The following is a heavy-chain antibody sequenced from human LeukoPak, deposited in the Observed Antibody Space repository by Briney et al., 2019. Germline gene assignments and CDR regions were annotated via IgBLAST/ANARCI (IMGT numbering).Heavy chain of an antibody. J-gene: IGHJ4*02. V-gene: IGHV4-59*08. Sequence: SETLSLTCTVSGGSISSYYWSWIRQPAGKGLEWIGYIYYSGSTSYNPSLKTRVTISVDTSKNQFSLKLSSVTAADTAVYYCARLGRGGISDYFDYWGQGTLVTVST. CDR1: GGSISSYY. CDR3: ARLGRGGISDYFDY. D-gene: IGHD1-14*01. CDR2: IYYSGST.